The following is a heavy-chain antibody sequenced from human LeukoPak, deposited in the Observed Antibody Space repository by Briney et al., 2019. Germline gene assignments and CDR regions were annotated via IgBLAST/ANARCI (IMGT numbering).Heavy chain of an antibody. Sequence: GGSLRLSCVASEFPFSSYWMTWVRQAPGKGLEWVANIKQDGSKKSYVDSVKGRFTISRDNAKNSLYLQMNSLRAEDTAIYYCTRVGYIDEGIDYWGQGTLVTVSS. D-gene: IGHD5-24*01. CDR1: EFPFSSYW. CDR2: IKQDGSKK. V-gene: IGHV3-7*04. CDR3: TRVGYIDEGIDY. J-gene: IGHJ4*02.